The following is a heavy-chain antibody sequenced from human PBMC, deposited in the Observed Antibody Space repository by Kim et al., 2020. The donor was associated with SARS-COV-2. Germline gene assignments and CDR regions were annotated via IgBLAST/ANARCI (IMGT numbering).Heavy chain of an antibody. CDR2: IWYDGSNK. J-gene: IGHJ4*02. D-gene: IGHD7-27*01. CDR1: GFTFSSYG. CDR3: AKQKGGSLVFSSPWGFDC. Sequence: GGSLRLSCAASGFTFSSYGMHWVRQAPGKGLEWVAVIWYDGSNKYYADSVKGRFTISRDNSKNTLYLQMNSLRAEDTAVYYCAKQKGGSLVFSSPWGFDCWGQGTLVTVSS. V-gene: IGHV3-33*06.